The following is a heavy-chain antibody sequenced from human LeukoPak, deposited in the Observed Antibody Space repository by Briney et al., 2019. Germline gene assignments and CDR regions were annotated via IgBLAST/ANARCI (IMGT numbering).Heavy chain of an antibody. CDR3: ARRRESYGSDS. D-gene: IGHD3-10*01. CDR1: GFTFRNYE. CDR2: IYSDGRT. J-gene: IGHJ4*02. V-gene: IGHV3-66*01. Sequence: GGSLRLSCAASGFTFRNYEMNWVRQAPGKGLEWVSMIYSDGRTSYADSLKGRFTISRDNSKNMLYLQMNTLRAEDTAVYYCARRRESYGSDSWGQGTLVTVSS.